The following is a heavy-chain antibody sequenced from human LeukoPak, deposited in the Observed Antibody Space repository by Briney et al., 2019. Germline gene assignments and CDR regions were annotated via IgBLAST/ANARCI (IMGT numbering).Heavy chain of an antibody. Sequence: GGSLRLSCAASGFTFTTYWMHWVRQAPGKGLVWVSHINSDGSITSYADSVKGRFTISRDNAKNTLYLQMNSLRAKGTAVYYCARDAVDTANAVWGQGTTVTVSS. CDR1: GFTFTTYW. J-gene: IGHJ6*02. D-gene: IGHD5-18*01. V-gene: IGHV3-74*01. CDR3: ARDAVDTANAV. CDR2: INSDGSIT.